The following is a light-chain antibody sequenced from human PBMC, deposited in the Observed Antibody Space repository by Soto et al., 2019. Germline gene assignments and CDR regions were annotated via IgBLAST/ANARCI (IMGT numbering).Light chain of an antibody. Sequence: DIQMTQSPSTLSASVGDRVTITCRASQSINNLLAWYQQKPGKAPKFLIYDVSTLESGVPSRFSGSGSGTEFTLTISSLQPEDFATYYCQQFDDYPYTFGPGTKVDI. CDR2: DVS. CDR1: QSINNL. J-gene: IGKJ3*01. V-gene: IGKV1-5*01. CDR3: QQFDDYPYT.